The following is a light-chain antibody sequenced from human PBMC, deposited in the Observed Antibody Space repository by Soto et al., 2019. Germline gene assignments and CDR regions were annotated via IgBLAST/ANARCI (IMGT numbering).Light chain of an antibody. CDR1: SSDVGGYNY. J-gene: IGLJ1*01. CDR3: CSYGGSYTRSYV. CDR2: DVS. Sequence: QSALTQPRSVSGSPGQSVTISCTGTSSDVGGYNYVSWYQQHPGKAPKLIIHDVSQRPSGVPDRFSGSTSGNTASLTISGLQAEDEGDYYCCSYGGSYTRSYVFGTGTKLTVL. V-gene: IGLV2-11*01.